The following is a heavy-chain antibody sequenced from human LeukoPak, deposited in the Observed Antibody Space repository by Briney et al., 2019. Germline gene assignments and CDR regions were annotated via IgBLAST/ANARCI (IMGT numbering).Heavy chain of an antibody. J-gene: IGHJ3*02. Sequence: PGGSLRLSCAASGFTFSSYWMSWVRQAPGKGMEWVANIKQDGSEKYYVDSVKGRFTISTDNAKNSLYQQMNSLTTTDTSVYDCARDREWELPADAFDIWGQRTMVTVSS. V-gene: IGHV3-7*01. D-gene: IGHD1-26*01. CDR3: ARDREWELPADAFDI. CDR1: GFTFSSYW. CDR2: IKQDGSEK.